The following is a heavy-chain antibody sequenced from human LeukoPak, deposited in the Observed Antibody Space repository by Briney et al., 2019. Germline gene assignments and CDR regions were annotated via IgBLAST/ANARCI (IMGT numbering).Heavy chain of an antibody. CDR1: GFTFSTYS. V-gene: IGHV3-21*01. CDR2: ISSSSNYI. D-gene: IGHD3-10*01. Sequence: GGSLRLSCAASGFTFSTYSMNWVRQAPGKGLEWVSSISSSSNYIYYADSVKGRFTISRDNAKNTLYLQMNSLRAEDTAVYYCARDSVLTPGDYWGQGTLVTVSS. J-gene: IGHJ4*02. CDR3: ARDSVLTPGDY.